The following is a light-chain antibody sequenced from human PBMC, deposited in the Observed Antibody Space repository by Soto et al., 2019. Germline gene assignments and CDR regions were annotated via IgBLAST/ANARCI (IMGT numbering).Light chain of an antibody. CDR2: EVI. Sequence: QSVLTQPASVSGSPGQSITISCTGTSSDVGVYDLVSWYQHHPGKVPKLMIYEVIKRPSGVSNRFSGSKSGNTASLTISGLQAEDEAHYYCCSYAGYSTSVFGGGTKLTVL. CDR3: CSYAGYSTSV. CDR1: SSDVGVYDL. J-gene: IGLJ2*01. V-gene: IGLV2-23*02.